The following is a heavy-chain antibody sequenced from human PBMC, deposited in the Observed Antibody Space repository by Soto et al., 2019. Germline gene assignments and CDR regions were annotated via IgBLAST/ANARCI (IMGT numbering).Heavy chain of an antibody. J-gene: IGHJ6*02. V-gene: IGHV3-33*01. CDR3: ARDQPDTAMVKFFYYYGMDV. D-gene: IGHD5-18*01. CDR1: AFTFSNYG. Sequence: PGGSRRLSCAAFAFTFSNYGMHGVRQAPGKGLGGVAIILYDRSEKHYRDSVTDRFTTSKDNSKNTLYLQMNSLRAEDTAVYYCARDQPDTAMVKFFYYYGMDVWGQGTTVTVSS. CDR2: ILYDRSEK.